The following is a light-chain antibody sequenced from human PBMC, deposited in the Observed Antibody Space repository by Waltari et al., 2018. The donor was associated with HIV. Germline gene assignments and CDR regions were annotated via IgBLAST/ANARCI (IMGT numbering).Light chain of an antibody. J-gene: IGKJ1*01. Sequence: DIQMTQSPSSLSASIGDRVTITCRASQTISTYLNWYQQKPGKAPKLLIYAASSLQSGVPSRFSGSGSGTDFTLTISSLQPEDFAIYYCQQSFSTPGWTFGQGTKVEIK. CDR3: QQSFSTPGWT. CDR1: QTISTY. V-gene: IGKV1-39*01. CDR2: AAS.